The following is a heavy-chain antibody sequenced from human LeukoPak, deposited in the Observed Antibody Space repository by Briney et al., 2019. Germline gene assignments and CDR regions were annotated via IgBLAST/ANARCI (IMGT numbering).Heavy chain of an antibody. CDR3: AKKGSGWYDAFDL. J-gene: IGHJ3*01. D-gene: IGHD6-19*01. Sequence: GESLKISCEGSGYSFITHWIGWVRQMPGKGLEWMGIIYPGDSDTRYSPSFQGQVTISADKSINTAYLQWSSLKASDTAIYYCAKKGSGWYDAFDLWGQGTMVTVSS. CDR1: GYSFITHW. CDR2: IYPGDSDT. V-gene: IGHV5-51*01.